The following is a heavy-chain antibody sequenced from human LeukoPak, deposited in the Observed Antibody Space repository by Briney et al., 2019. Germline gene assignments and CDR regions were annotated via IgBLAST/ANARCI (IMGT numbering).Heavy chain of an antibody. V-gene: IGHV1-2*02. D-gene: IGHD3-10*01. J-gene: IGHJ4*02. Sequence: GASVKVSCKASGYTFTGYYMHWVRQAPGQGLEWMGWINPNSGGTNYAQKFQGRVTMTRDTSISTAYMELSRLRSDDTAVYYCAREEVLLWFGDSTYYFDYWGQGTLVTASS. CDR2: INPNSGGT. CDR1: GYTFTGYY. CDR3: AREEVLLWFGDSTYYFDY.